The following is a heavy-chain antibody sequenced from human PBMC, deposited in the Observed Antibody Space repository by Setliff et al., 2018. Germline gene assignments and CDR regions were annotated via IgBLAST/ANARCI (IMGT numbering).Heavy chain of an antibody. J-gene: IGHJ4*02. CDR2: IYHSGSA. D-gene: IGHD3-3*01. CDR1: GGSISDNNW. Sequence: SETLSLTCAVSGGSISDNNWWSWVRQPTGKGLEWIGEIYHSGSANYNPSLKSRVTTSVDKSKNQFSLKIYSMTAADTSVYYCARRPLFGVVIACVAGREFDYWGQGIRVTVSS. V-gene: IGHV4-4*02. CDR3: ARRPLFGVVIACVAGREFDY.